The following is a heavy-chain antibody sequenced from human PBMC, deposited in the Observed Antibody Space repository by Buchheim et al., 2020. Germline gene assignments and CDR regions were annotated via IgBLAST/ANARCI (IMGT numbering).Heavy chain of an antibody. Sequence: QVQLVESGGGVVQPGTSLRLSCAASGFNFNTYGIHWVRQAPGKGLEWVAMTSHDGSATYYADSVKGRFTISRDEAKLSLLLQMNSLRAEDTAVYYCARLKRAPWHFDLWGRGTL. J-gene: IGHJ2*01. CDR1: GFNFNTYG. CDR2: TSHDGSAT. V-gene: IGHV3-30*03. CDR3: ARLKRAPWHFDL.